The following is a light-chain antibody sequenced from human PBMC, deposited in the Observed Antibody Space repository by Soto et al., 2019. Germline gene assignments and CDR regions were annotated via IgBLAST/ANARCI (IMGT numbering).Light chain of an antibody. CDR3: QQYGSSPPIT. J-gene: IGKJ5*01. V-gene: IGKV3-20*01. CDR2: GAS. CDR1: QSVSSSY. Sequence: EIVLTQPPGTLSLSPGERATLSCRASQSVSSSYLTWYPQKPGQAPRLLIYGASSMATGIPDMFSGSGSGTDFTITISRLEPEDFAVYYCQQYGSSPPITFCQGTRLEIK.